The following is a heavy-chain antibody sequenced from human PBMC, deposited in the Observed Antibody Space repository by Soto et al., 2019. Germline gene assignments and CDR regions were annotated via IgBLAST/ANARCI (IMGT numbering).Heavy chain of an antibody. J-gene: IGHJ6*02. CDR2: INHSGST. D-gene: IGHD3-10*01. Sequence: SEALSLTCAVYVGSFSGYYGSWIRQPPGKGLEWIGEINHSGSTNYNPSLKSRVTISVDTSKNQFSLKLSSVTAADTAVYYCARGGNIGSGSYYYYYYYGMDVWGQGTTVTVSS. V-gene: IGHV4-34*01. CDR3: ARGGNIGSGSYYYYYYYGMDV. CDR1: VGSFSGYY.